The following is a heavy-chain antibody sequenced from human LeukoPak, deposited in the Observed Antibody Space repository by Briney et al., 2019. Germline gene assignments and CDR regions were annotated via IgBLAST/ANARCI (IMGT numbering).Heavy chain of an antibody. J-gene: IGHJ4*02. CDR1: GGSVSSGSYY. D-gene: IGHD6-13*01. CDR3: ARGLDSSSWLGGYYFDL. Sequence: SETLSLTCTVSGGSVSSGSYYWSWIRQPPGKGLEWIGHIYYSGNTNYNPSLKSRVTISVDTSKNQFSLNLSSVTAADTAVYYCARGLDSSSWLGGYYFDLWGQGTLVTVSS. CDR2: IYYSGNT. V-gene: IGHV4-61*01.